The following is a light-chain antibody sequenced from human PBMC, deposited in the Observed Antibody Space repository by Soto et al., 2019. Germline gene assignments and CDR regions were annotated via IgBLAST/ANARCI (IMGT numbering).Light chain of an antibody. CDR2: SNN. Sequence: QAVVTQPPSASGTPGQRVTISCSGSSSSIGSNTVSWYQQLPGTAPKLLIYSNNQRPSGVPARFSGSKSGTSASLAISGLQSEDEADYYCAAWDDSLSGPVFGGGTQLTVL. CDR3: AAWDDSLSGPV. CDR1: SSSIGSNT. J-gene: IGLJ2*01. V-gene: IGLV1-44*01.